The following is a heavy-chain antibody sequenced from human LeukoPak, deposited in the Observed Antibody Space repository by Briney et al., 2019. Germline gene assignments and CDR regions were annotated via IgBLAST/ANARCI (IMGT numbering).Heavy chain of an antibody. J-gene: IGHJ3*02. CDR2: IWYDGSNK. V-gene: IGHV3-33*01. Sequence: GGSLRLSCAASGFTFSSYGMHWVRQAPGKGLEWVAVIWYDGSNKYYADSVKGRFTISRDNSTNTLYLQMNSLRAEDTAVYYCARGVTVAHDAFDIWGQGTMVTVSS. D-gene: IGHD2-15*01. CDR1: GFTFSSYG. CDR3: ARGVTVAHDAFDI.